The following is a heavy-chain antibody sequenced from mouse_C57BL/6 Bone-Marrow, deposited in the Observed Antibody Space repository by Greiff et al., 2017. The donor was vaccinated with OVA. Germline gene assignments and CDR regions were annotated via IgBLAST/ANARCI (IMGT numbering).Heavy chain of an antibody. V-gene: IGHV10-1*01. CDR2: IRSKSNNYAT. J-gene: IGHJ1*03. CDR3: VRHGYYGSSYWYFDV. Sequence: EVQLVESGGGLVQPKGSLKLSCAASGFSFNTYAMNWVRQAPGKGLEWVARIRSKSNNYATYYADSVKDRFTISRDDSESMLYLQMNNVKTEDTAMYYCVRHGYYGSSYWYFDVWGTGTTVTVSS. D-gene: IGHD1-1*01. CDR1: GFSFNTYA.